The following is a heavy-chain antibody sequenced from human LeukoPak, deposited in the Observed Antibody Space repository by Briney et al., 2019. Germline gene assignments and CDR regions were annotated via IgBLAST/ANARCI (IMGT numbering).Heavy chain of an antibody. V-gene: IGHV1-2*02. CDR3: ARDPVVVAATGITMDV. D-gene: IGHD2-15*01. CDR1: GYAFTGYY. J-gene: IGHJ6*02. Sequence: ASVKVSCKASGYAFTGYYMHWVRQAPGQGLEWMGWINPNSGGTNYAQKFQGRVTMTRDTSISTAYMELSRLRSDDTAVYYCARDPVVVAATGITMDVWGQGTTVTVSS. CDR2: INPNSGGT.